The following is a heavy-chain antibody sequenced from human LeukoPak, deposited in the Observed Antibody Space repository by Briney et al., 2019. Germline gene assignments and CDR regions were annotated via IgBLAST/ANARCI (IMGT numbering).Heavy chain of an antibody. D-gene: IGHD4-11*01. CDR1: GFTFITYA. V-gene: IGHV3-23*01. CDR3: AKGRDSNYEYYFDS. Sequence: GGSLRLSCAASGFTFITYAMGWVRQAPGKGLEWVSGISGSGGRTYYADSVKGRLTISRDNSKNTLYLQMNSLRAADTAVYYCAKGRDSNYEYYFDSWGQGTLVTVSS. CDR2: ISGSGGRT. J-gene: IGHJ4*02.